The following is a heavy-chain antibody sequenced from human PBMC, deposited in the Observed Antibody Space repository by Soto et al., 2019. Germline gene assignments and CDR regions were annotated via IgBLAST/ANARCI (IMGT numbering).Heavy chain of an antibody. Sequence: GASVKVSCKASGYTFTGYYMHWVRQAPGQGLEWMGWINPNSGGTNYAQKFQGWVTMTRDTSISTAYMELSRLRSDDTAVYYCARGRLRFLEWLFHFDYWGQGTLVTVSS. D-gene: IGHD3-3*01. CDR1: GYTFTGYY. J-gene: IGHJ4*02. CDR2: INPNSGGT. CDR3: ARGRLRFLEWLFHFDY. V-gene: IGHV1-2*04.